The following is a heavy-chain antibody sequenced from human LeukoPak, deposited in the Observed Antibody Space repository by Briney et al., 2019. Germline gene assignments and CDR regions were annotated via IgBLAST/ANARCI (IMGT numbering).Heavy chain of an antibody. CDR2: IYTSGST. CDR1: GGSISSYY. D-gene: IGHD3-10*01. Sequence: SETLSLTCTVSGGSISSYYWSWIRQPAGKGLEWIGRIYTSGSTNYNPSLKSRVTMSVDASKNQFSLKLSSVTAADTAVYYCARDPYGSGGGEHDWFDPWGQGTLVTVSS. J-gene: IGHJ5*02. V-gene: IGHV4-4*07. CDR3: ARDPYGSGGGEHDWFDP.